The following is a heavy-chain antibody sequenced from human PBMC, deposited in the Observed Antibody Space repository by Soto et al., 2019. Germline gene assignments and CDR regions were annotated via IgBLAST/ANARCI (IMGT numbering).Heavy chain of an antibody. J-gene: IGHJ4*02. CDR1: GGTFNTFY. Sequence: QVQLVQSGAEVKKPGSSVKVSCKSSGGTFNTFYMTWVRQAPGQGLEWMGGILPVFHTPNYAEKFKDRVTIIADESTTTVYMGLSSLTSEDTAVYFCARALGGPYSSVVDHWGQGTLVNVSS. CDR3: ARALGGPYSSVVDH. CDR2: ILPVFHTP. V-gene: IGHV1-69*01. D-gene: IGHD6-19*01.